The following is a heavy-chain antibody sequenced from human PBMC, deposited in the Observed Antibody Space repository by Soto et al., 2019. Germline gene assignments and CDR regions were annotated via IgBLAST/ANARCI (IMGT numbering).Heavy chain of an antibody. D-gene: IGHD5-18*01. CDR2: ISGSGDRT. CDR1: GFTFSNYA. V-gene: IGHV3-23*01. Sequence: GSLRLSCAASGFTFSNYAMSWLRQPPGKGLEWVSAISGSGDRTYYADSVKGWFTISRDNSKNTLYLQMNSLRAEDSAVYYCVKERSGHSYADSWGQGTLVTVSS. CDR3: VKERSGHSYADS. J-gene: IGHJ4*02.